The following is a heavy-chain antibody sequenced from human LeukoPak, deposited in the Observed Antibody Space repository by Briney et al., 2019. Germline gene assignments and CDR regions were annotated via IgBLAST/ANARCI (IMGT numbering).Heavy chain of an antibody. Sequence: GGSLRLSCAASGFTFSSYEMNWVRQAPGKGLEWVSYISSSSTYIYYADSVKGRFTISRDNAKNSLYLQMNSLRAEDTAVYYCATDQGRGGFDIWGQGTMVTVSS. CDR3: ATDQGRGGFDI. J-gene: IGHJ3*02. CDR1: GFTFSSYE. CDR2: ISSSSTYI. V-gene: IGHV3-21*05. D-gene: IGHD2-15*01.